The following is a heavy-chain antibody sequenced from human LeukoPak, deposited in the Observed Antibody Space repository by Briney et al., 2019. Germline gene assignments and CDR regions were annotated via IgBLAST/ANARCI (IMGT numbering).Heavy chain of an antibody. CDR2: INPSGGST. J-gene: IGHJ5*02. Sequence: ASVKFSCKASGYTFTSYYMHWVRQAPGQGLEWMGIINPSGGSTSYAQKFQGRVTMTRDTSTSTVYMELSSLRSEDTAVYYCARGGTLFCGGDCYSQWFDPWGQGTLVTVSS. D-gene: IGHD2-21*02. CDR3: ARGGTLFCGGDCYSQWFDP. CDR1: GYTFTSYY. V-gene: IGHV1-46*01.